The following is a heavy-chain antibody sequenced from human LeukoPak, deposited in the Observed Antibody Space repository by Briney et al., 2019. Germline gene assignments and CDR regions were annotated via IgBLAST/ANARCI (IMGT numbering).Heavy chain of an antibody. J-gene: IGHJ4*02. CDR3: VSFYETY. D-gene: IGHD2/OR15-2a*01. CDR2: TNGDGSDT. V-gene: IGHV3-74*01. Sequence: GGSLRLSCAASGFTLSNSWMHWVRQAPGKGLVWVSRTNGDGSDTSYADSVKGRFTISKDNAKNTVYLQMNSLRAEDTAVYYCVSFYETYWGRGTLVTVSS. CDR1: GFTLSNSW.